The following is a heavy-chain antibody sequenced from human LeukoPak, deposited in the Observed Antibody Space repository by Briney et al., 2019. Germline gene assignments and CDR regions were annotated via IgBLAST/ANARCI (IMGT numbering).Heavy chain of an antibody. V-gene: IGHV3-23*01. CDR1: GFTFSAYA. J-gene: IGHJ4*02. CDR2: INSYGTNT. Sequence: GGSLRLSCAASGFTFSAYAMTWVRQAPGKGLEWVSAINSYGTNTYDAASVKGRFTISRDNSNNTLFLQMNRLRAEDTAVYYCAERVSGRYSSGWYFDDWGRGTLVTVSS. D-gene: IGHD6-19*01. CDR3: AERVSGRYSSGWYFDD.